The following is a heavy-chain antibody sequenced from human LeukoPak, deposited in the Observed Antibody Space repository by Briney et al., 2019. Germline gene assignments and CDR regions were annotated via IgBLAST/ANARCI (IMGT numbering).Heavy chain of an antibody. D-gene: IGHD3-22*01. V-gene: IGHV1-2*02. CDR2: INPNSGGT. Sequence: ASVKVSCKASGYTFTGYYMHWVRQAPGQGLEWMGWINPNSGGTNYAQKFQGRVTMTRDTSISTAYMELSRLRSDDTAVYYCARVLLPLYYYDSSGYYLSAFDIWGQGTMVTVSS. CDR3: ARVLLPLYYYDSSGYYLSAFDI. CDR1: GYTFTGYY. J-gene: IGHJ3*02.